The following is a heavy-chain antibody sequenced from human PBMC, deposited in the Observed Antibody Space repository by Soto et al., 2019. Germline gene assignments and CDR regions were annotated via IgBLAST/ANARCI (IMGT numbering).Heavy chain of an antibody. CDR2: IYHSGST. Sequence: ASETLSLTCAVPGGSISSSNWWSWVRQPPGKGLEWIGEIYHSGSTNYNPSLKSRVTISVDKSKNQFSLKLSSVTAADTAVYYCASRLRFLEWLPDYYYYGMDVWGQGTTVTVSS. V-gene: IGHV4-4*02. CDR3: ASRLRFLEWLPDYYYYGMDV. J-gene: IGHJ6*02. CDR1: GGSISSSNW. D-gene: IGHD3-3*01.